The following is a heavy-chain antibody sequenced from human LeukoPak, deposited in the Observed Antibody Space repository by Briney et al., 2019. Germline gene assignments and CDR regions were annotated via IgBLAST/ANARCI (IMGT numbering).Heavy chain of an antibody. J-gene: IGHJ4*02. CDR2: ISGSGGST. CDR3: AKRIQSAMATGY. Sequence: PGGSLRLSCATSGFSFSDAWMSWVRQAPGKGLEWVSDISGSGGSTCYADSVKGRFTISRDNSKNTLYLQMNSLRAEDTAVYYCAKRIQSAMATGYWGQGTLVTVSS. CDR1: GFSFSDAW. D-gene: IGHD5-18*01. V-gene: IGHV3-23*01.